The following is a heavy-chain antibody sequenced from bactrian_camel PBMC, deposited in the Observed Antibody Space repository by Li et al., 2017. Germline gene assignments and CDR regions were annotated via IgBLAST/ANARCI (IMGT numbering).Heavy chain of an antibody. D-gene: IGHD1*01. CDR2: IARDGRA. V-gene: IGHV3S55*01. J-gene: IGHJ4*01. CDR1: EFPGHTLD. Sequence: HVQLVESGGGSVQAGGSLRLSCACSEFPGHTLDMAWFRQPAGKVREGVASIARDGRASYIDSVKGRFTISLDNAKNTLYLQMNNLKPEDAAMYHCASDGPPFACNSGAWFFPAGQGTQVTVS.